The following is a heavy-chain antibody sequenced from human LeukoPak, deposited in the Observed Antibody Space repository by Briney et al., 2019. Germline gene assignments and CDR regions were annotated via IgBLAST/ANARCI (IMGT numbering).Heavy chain of an antibody. CDR3: AKVRGGDCYSSPDAFDI. Sequence: GGSLRLSCAASGFTFSSYAMSWVRQAPGKGLEWVSAISGSGGSTYYADSVKGRFTISRDNSKNTLYLQMNSLRAEDTAVYYCAKVRGGDCYSSPDAFDIWGQGTMVTVSS. CDR2: ISGSGGST. J-gene: IGHJ3*02. CDR1: GFTFSSYA. D-gene: IGHD2-21*02. V-gene: IGHV3-23*01.